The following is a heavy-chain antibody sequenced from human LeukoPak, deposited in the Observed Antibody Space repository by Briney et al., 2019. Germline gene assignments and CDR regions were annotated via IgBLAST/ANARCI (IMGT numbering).Heavy chain of an antibody. D-gene: IGHD2-21*02. CDR1: GFTLSSYW. V-gene: IGHV3-74*03. Sequence: GGSLRPSCAASGFTLSSYWMHWVRQAPGKGLVWVSRISTDGTYTEYADSVKGRFTISRDNAKDTLYLQVNSLRAEDTAVYYCAITVDCRATTDCYSYFHHWGQGTLVTVSS. CDR2: ISTDGTYT. CDR3: AITVDCRATTDCYSYFHH. J-gene: IGHJ1*01.